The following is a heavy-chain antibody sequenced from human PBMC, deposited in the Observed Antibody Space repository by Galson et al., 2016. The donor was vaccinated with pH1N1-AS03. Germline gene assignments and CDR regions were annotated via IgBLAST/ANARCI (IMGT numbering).Heavy chain of an antibody. CDR1: GFTFSMSY. V-gene: IGHV3-74*01. CDR3: ARRNPNPNFAIWYQHDYGMDV. J-gene: IGHJ6*02. CDR2: ISNDGRNV. D-gene: IGHD2-2*01. Sequence: PRLSCAASGFTFSMSYIHWVRQAPGKGLEWVSRISNDGRNVRYADFGKGRFAVSRDNAKNTVFLQMNSLRADDTAVYFCARRNPNPNFAIWYQHDYGMDVWGQGTTVTVSS.